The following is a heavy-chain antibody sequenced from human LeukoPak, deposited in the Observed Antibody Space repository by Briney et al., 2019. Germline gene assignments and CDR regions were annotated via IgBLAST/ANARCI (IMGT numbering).Heavy chain of an antibody. CDR2: IYPGVSHT. V-gene: IGHV5-51*01. CDR1: GYSFSSYW. Sequence: GESLKISCKGSGYSFSSYWIGWVRQMPGKGLEWMGIIYPGVSHTTYSPSFQGQVAISADKSSSTAYLQWSSLKASDTAMYYCASRSSREDYYYYYYMDVWGKGTTVTVSS. J-gene: IGHJ6*03. CDR3: ASRSSREDYYYYYYMDV. D-gene: IGHD6-13*01.